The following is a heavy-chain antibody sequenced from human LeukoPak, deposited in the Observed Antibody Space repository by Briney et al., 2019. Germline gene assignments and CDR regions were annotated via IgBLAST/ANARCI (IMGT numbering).Heavy chain of an antibody. Sequence: SSETLSLTCTVSGGSISSHYWSWIRQPPGKGLEWIGYIYYSGTTYYNPSLQSRVTISLDRSKNQFSLKLSSMTAADTAVYYCASGNTGYDRDAFDIWGQGTMVTVSS. CDR1: GGSISSHY. V-gene: IGHV4-59*11. CDR2: IYYSGTT. J-gene: IGHJ3*02. CDR3: ASGNTGYDRDAFDI. D-gene: IGHD5-12*01.